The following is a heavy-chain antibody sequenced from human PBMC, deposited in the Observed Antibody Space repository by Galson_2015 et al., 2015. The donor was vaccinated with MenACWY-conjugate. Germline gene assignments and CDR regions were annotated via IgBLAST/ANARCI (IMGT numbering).Heavy chain of an antibody. CDR2: ISGSGHST. Sequence: SLRLSCAASGFTFSSYAMTWVRQAPGKGLEWVSKISGSGHSTHHADSVKGRLTISRDNSKNMVYLQMNSLTVEDTAIYYCARPQGISIMRHYGIDVWGRGTTVTVSS. D-gene: IGHD3-3*02. CDR1: GFTFSSYA. V-gene: IGHV3-23*01. J-gene: IGHJ6*02. CDR3: ARPQGISIMRHYGIDV.